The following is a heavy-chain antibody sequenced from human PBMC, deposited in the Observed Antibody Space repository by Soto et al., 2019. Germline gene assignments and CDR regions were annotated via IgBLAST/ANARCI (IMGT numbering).Heavy chain of an antibody. Sequence: EVQLVESGGGLVQPGGSLRLSCAASGFSFDTYWMSWVRQAPGKGLEWVATINPDGRETFYVDSVRGRFTISRDNAKKSLYLQMNSLRAEDTAVYYCASGGWETPIWCQGTLVTVSS. D-gene: IGHD1-26*01. CDR3: ASGGWETPI. V-gene: IGHV3-7*03. CDR1: GFSFDTYW. J-gene: IGHJ4*02. CDR2: INPDGRET.